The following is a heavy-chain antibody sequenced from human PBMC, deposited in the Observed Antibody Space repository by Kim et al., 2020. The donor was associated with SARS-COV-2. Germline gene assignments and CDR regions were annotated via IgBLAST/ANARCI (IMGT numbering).Heavy chain of an antibody. Sequence: GGSLRLSCAASGFTFSSYEMNWVRQAPGKGLEWVSYIIGSGLTIYYADSVRGRFTISRDNDKNSLYLQMNSLRAEDTAVYYCARGANYSPFDYWGPGTL. CDR1: GFTFSSYE. CDR3: ARGANYSPFDY. V-gene: IGHV3-48*03. D-gene: IGHD4-4*01. CDR2: IIGSGLTI. J-gene: IGHJ4*01.